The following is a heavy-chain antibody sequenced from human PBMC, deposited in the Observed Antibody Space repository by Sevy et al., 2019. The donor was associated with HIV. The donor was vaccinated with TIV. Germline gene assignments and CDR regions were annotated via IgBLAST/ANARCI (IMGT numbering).Heavy chain of an antibody. Sequence: GESLKISCKVSGYRFTNYWIGWVRQMAGKGLEWMVIIYPDDSDSRYNPSFQGQVTMSVDKSINTAYLQWNSLKASDTAMYYCGRWPSEYWGQGTQVTVSS. CDR2: IYPDDSDS. D-gene: IGHD4-17*01. V-gene: IGHV5-51*01. J-gene: IGHJ4*02. CDR1: GYRFTNYW. CDR3: GRWPSEY.